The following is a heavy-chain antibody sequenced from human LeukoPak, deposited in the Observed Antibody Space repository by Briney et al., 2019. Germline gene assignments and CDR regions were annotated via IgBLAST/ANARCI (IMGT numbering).Heavy chain of an antibody. D-gene: IGHD3-3*01. V-gene: IGHV4-4*09. CDR1: GGSISSDY. CDR3: ARLHPITIFGVVIIVDWFDP. Sequence: SETLSLTCTVSGGSISSDYCGWIRHPPGQGLGWDGYVYTSGSTNYNPTLKGRVTLSVDTSKTQFTLNLSSLTPADTAVYYWARLHPITIFGVVIIVDWFDPWGQGTLVTVSS. J-gene: IGHJ5*02. CDR2: VYTSGST.